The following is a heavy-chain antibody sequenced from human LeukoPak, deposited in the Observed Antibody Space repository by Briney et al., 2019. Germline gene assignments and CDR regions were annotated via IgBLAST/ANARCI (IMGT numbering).Heavy chain of an antibody. CDR2: IKQDGSEK. CDR1: GFTFSSYW. CDR3: ARDPYYYYYGMDV. V-gene: IGHV3-7*01. Sequence: GGSLRLSGAASGFTFSSYWMSWVRQAPGKGLEWVANIKQDGSEKYYVDSVKGRFTISRDNAKNSLYLQMNSLRAEDTAVYYCARDPYYYYYGMDVWGQGATVTVSS. J-gene: IGHJ6*02.